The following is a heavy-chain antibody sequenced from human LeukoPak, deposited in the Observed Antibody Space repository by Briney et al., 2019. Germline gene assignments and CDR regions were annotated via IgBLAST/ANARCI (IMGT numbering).Heavy chain of an antibody. D-gene: IGHD6-13*01. CDR3: ARRSGDSSSWYRPHYYYYYYMDV. CDR1: GGSFSGYY. Sequence: SETLSLTCAVYGGSFSGYYWSWIRQPPGKGLEWIGEINHSGSTNYNPSLKSRVTISVDTSKNQFSLKLSSVTAADTAVYYCARRSGDSSSWYRPHYYYYYYMDVWGKGTTVTISS. CDR2: INHSGST. J-gene: IGHJ6*03. V-gene: IGHV4-34*01.